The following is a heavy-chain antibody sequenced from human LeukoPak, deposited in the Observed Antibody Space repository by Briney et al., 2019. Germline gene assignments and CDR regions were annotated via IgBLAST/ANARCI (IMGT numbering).Heavy chain of an antibody. CDR3: ARSVLDSSSVFDY. V-gene: IGHV1-69*13. Sequence: SVRASCKASGGTFSSYAISWVRQAPGQGLEWMGGIIPIFGTANYAQKFQGRVTITADESTSTAHMELSSLRSEDTAVYYCARSVLDSSSVFDYWGQGTLVTVSS. J-gene: IGHJ4*02. CDR2: IIPIFGTA. D-gene: IGHD6-6*01. CDR1: GGTFSSYA.